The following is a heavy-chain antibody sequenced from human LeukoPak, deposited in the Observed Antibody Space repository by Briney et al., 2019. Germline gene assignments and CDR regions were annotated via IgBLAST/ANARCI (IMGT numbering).Heavy chain of an antibody. V-gene: IGHV1-3*04. CDR3: ARSTGPGGYFDF. CDR1: GYTFISKG. J-gene: IGHJ4*02. CDR2: INTDNSNT. Sequence: AASVKVSCKASGYTFISKGIHWVRQAPGQRLEWMAWINTDNSNTKRSQTLLGRVTITRDTSATTAYMELSSLRFEDTAVYYCARSTGPGGYFDFWGQGTWSPSPQ. D-gene: IGHD3-16*01.